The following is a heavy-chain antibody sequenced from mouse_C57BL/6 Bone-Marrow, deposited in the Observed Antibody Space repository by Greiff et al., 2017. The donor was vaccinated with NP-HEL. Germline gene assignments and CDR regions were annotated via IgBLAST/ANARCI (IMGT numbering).Heavy chain of an antibody. V-gene: IGHV1-69*01. CDR3: ARLGLRDDY. CDR1: GYTFTSYW. CDR2: IDPSDSYT. J-gene: IGHJ2*01. D-gene: IGHD2-4*01. Sequence: QVQLQQPGAELVMPGASVKLSCTASGYTFTSYWMHWVKQRPGQGLEWIGEIDPSDSYTNYNQKFKGKSTLTVDKSSSTAYMQLSSLTSEDAAVYYCARLGLRDDYWGQGTTLTVSS.